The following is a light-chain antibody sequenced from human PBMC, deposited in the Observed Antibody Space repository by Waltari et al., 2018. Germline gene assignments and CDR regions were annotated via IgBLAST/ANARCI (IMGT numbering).Light chain of an antibody. CDR2: YDS. CDR3: LVWHSTIDHQGV. J-gene: IGLJ2*01. CDR1: NIGSKS. V-gene: IGLV3-21*04. Sequence: SYVVTQSPSVSVAPGETARSTCGGDNIGSKSGTWYQQRPGQAPVLVISYDSDRPSGIPERFSGSNSGNTATLTISWVEAEDEADYYCLVWHSTIDHQGVFGGGTKLTVL.